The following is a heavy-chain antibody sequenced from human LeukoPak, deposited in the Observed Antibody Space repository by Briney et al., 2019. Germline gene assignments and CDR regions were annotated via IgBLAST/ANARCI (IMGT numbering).Heavy chain of an antibody. CDR1: GFTFRTYA. CDR2: ISSSTYYI. J-gene: IGHJ3*02. D-gene: IGHD6-25*01. Sequence: GGSLRLSCAASGFTFRTYAMNWVRQAPGEGLEWVTSISSSTYYIYYAYSVKGRFTLSRDNAKNSLYLQMNSLKADDSAVYYCVRIRAAAAEGAFDIWGQGTMVTVSS. V-gene: IGHV3-21*01. CDR3: VRIRAAAAEGAFDI.